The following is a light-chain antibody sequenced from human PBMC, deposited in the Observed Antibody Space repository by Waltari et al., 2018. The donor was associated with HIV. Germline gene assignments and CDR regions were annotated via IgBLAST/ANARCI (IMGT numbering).Light chain of an antibody. CDR2: LDT. Sequence: YELTQPPSVSVSPGQTASINCLGNKLGEKNVCWYQQRPGQSPVLVIYLDTKRPSGIPERFSGSNSGNTATLTISGTQAMDEADYYCQTWDSSTGVFGGGTKLTVL. J-gene: IGLJ3*02. CDR3: QTWDSSTGV. V-gene: IGLV3-1*01. CDR1: KLGEKN.